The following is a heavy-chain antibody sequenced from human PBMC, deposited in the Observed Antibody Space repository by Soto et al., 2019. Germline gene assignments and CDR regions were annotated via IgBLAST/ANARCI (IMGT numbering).Heavy chain of an antibody. CDR1: GDSISDYY. CDR2: VYYIGSP. CDR3: ARTPRSMLVYAISH. J-gene: IGHJ4*02. D-gene: IGHD2-8*01. Sequence: PSYTLSLTCTFSGDSISDYYWNWILQPPGKGLEWIGYVYYIGSPNYNPSLKSRVTMSVDTSKNQFSLKLSSVTAADTAVYYCARTPRSMLVYAISHCVQATLVTVS. V-gene: IGHV4-59*01.